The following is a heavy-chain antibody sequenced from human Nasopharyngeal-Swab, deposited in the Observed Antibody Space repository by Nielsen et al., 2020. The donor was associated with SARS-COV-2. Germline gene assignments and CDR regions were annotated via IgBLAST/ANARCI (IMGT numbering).Heavy chain of an antibody. V-gene: IGHV1-69*06. D-gene: IGHD2-21*01. J-gene: IGHJ5*02. Sequence: SVKVSCKASGGTFSSYAISWVRQAPGQGLEWMGGIIPIFGTANYAQKFQGRVTITADKSTSTAYMEPSSLRSEDTAVYYCASAPIVVALTEWFDPWGQGTLVTVSS. CDR3: ASAPIVVALTEWFDP. CDR2: IIPIFGTA. CDR1: GGTFSSYA.